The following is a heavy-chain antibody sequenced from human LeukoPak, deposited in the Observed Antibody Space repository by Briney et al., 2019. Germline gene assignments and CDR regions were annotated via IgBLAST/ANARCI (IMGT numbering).Heavy chain of an antibody. D-gene: IGHD1-20*01. V-gene: IGHV3-48*03. CDR2: ISSSANTI. Sequence: GGSLRLSCAASGFTFSSYEMNWVRQAPGKGLEWISFISSSANTIYYADSVKGRFTISRDNSKNTLYLQMNSLRPEGTTVYYCAKSRHPYNWNDGAFFDYWGQGTLVTVSS. CDR3: AKSRHPYNWNDGAFFDY. CDR1: GFTFSSYE. J-gene: IGHJ4*02.